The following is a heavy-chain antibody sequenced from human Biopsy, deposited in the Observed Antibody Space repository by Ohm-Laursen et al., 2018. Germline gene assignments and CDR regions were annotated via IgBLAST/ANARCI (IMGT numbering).Heavy chain of an antibody. V-gene: IGHV4-31*01. CDR1: GGSVSSGGFY. J-gene: IGHJ2*01. Sequence: LSLTCTVSGGSVSSGGFYWSWIRQHPGKGLEWIGYIYYSGTTYYNPSLKSLVTISVDTPKNQLSLKLNSVTAADTAVYYCARRPYGGTRYWYFDLWGRGTLVTVSS. CDR2: IYYSGTT. D-gene: IGHD4-23*01. CDR3: ARRPYGGTRYWYFDL.